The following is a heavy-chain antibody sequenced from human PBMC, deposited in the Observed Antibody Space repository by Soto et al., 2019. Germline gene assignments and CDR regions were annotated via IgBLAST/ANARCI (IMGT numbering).Heavy chain of an antibody. V-gene: IGHV4-30-2*01. Sequence: PSETLSLTCAVSGGSISSGGYSWSWIRQPPGKGLEWIGYINHSGSTNYNPSLKSRVTISVDTSKNQFSLKLSSVTAADTAVYYCARSGTTGTTSFSYFDYWGQGTLVTVSS. D-gene: IGHD1-1*01. CDR1: GGSISSGGYS. CDR2: INHSGST. CDR3: ARSGTTGTTSFSYFDY. J-gene: IGHJ4*02.